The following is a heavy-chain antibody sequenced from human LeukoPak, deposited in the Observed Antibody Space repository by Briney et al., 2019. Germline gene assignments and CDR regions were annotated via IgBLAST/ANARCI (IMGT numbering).Heavy chain of an antibody. D-gene: IGHD3-16*01. CDR1: GGSISSYY. CDR3: ANSFYDSDAFDI. V-gene: IGHV4-59*08. J-gene: IGHJ3*02. CDR2: IYYSGST. Sequence: PSETLSLTCTVSGGSISSYYWSWIRQPPGKGLEWIGYIYYSGSTNYNPSLKSRVTISVDTSKNQFSLKLSSVTAADTAVYYCANSFYDSDAFDIWGQGTMVTVSS.